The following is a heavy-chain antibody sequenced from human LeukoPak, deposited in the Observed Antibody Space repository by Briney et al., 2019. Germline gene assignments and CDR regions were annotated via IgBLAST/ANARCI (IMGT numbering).Heavy chain of an antibody. CDR3: AKDVSSGWYIDY. CDR2: ISYDGSNK. J-gene: IGHJ4*02. D-gene: IGHD6-19*01. CDR1: GFTFSSYG. Sequence: PGGSLRLSCAASGFTFSSYGMHWVRQAPGKGLEWVAVISYDGSNKYYADSVKGRFTISRDNSKNTLYLQMNSLRAEDTAVYYCAKDVSSGWYIDYWGQGTLVTVSS. V-gene: IGHV3-30*18.